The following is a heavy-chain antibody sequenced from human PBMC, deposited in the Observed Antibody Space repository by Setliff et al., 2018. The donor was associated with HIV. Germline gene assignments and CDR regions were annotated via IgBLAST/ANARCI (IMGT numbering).Heavy chain of an antibody. CDR3: ARERQLWPLGWLDP. D-gene: IGHD5-18*01. V-gene: IGHV4-59*01. Sequence: SETQSLTCTVSGGSISTYYWSWIRQPPGKGLEWIGYIYYSGSTNYNPSLKSRVTISVDTSKNQFSLKLSSVTAADTAVYYCARERQLWPLGWLDPWGQGTLVTVSS. CDR2: IYYSGST. J-gene: IGHJ5*02. CDR1: GGSISTYY.